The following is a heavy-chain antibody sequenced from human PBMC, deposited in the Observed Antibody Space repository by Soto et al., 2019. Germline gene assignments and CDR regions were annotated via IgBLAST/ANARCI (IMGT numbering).Heavy chain of an antibody. V-gene: IGHV1-18*01. J-gene: IGHJ5*02. CDR1: GYSFLNYG. CDR2: ISPKKGNT. D-gene: IGHD2-15*01. CDR3: AREHLPNCDTNSCYLPWIQP. Sequence: QVQLVQSGPEVKRSGASVTVSCKTSGYSFLNYGITWVRQAPGQGLEWMGWISPKKGNTNYAQKFQGRVTLTTNASTNLVYKQLRILKSDDTAVYYCAREHLPNCDTNSCYLPWIQPWGQGTLVAVSS.